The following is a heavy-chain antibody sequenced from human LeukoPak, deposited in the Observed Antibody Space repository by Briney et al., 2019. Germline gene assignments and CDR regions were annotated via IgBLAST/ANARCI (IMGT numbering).Heavy chain of an antibody. CDR3: ARYSSGFVAFDY. CDR2: INSDGSST. J-gene: IGHJ4*02. D-gene: IGHD6-19*01. V-gene: IGHV3-74*01. Sequence: GGSLRLSCAASGFTFSSYWMHWVRQAPGKGLVWVSRINSDGSSTSYADSVKGRFTISRDNAKNTLYLQMNSLRAEDTAVYYCARYSSGFVAFDYWGQGTLVTVSS. CDR1: GFTFSSYW.